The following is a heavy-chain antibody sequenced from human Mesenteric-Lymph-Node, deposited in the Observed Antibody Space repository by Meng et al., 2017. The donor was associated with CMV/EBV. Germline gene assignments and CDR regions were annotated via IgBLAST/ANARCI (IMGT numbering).Heavy chain of an antibody. D-gene: IGHD3-22*01. CDR1: AYINSGDYY. CDR3: ARADYYDSSGYYYFDY. Sequence: AYINSGDYYWTWIRQHPGKGLEWIGYIYYSDNTDYNPSLKRRVTISIDTSENRFSLMLTSVTAADTAVYYCARADYYDSSGYYYFDYWGQGTLVTVSS. CDR2: IYYSDNT. V-gene: IGHV4-31*02. J-gene: IGHJ4*02.